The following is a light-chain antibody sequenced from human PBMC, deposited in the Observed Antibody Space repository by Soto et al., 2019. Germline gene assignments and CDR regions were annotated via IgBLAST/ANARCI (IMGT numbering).Light chain of an antibody. J-gene: IGKJ5*01. Sequence: EIVFTLSPGTLSLTPGERATLSCRASQNVNNFLAWYQQKPGQAPRLLIYDASNRATGIPARFSGSGSGTDFTLTISSLESEDFAIYYCQQRSNWPTFGQGTRLEIK. CDR1: QNVNNF. CDR2: DAS. CDR3: QQRSNWPT. V-gene: IGKV3-11*01.